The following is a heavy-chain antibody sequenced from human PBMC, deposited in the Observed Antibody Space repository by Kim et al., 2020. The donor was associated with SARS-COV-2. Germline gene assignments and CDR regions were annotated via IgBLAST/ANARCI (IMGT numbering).Heavy chain of an antibody. CDR1: GYTFTSYG. Sequence: ASVKVSCKASGYTFTSYGISWVRQAPGQGLEWMVWISAYNGNTNYAQKLQGRVTMTTDTSTSTAYMELRSLRSDDTAVYYCARVGRYGSGSYRGGRIFDYWGQGTLVTVSS. CDR3: ARVGRYGSGSYRGGRIFDY. CDR2: ISAYNGNT. V-gene: IGHV1-18*01. D-gene: IGHD3-10*01. J-gene: IGHJ4*02.